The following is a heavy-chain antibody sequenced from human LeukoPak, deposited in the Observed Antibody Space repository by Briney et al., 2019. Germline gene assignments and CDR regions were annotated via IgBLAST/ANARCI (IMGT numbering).Heavy chain of an antibody. Sequence: GGSLRLSCAASGFTFSNYWMTWVRQAPGRGLEWVANIKQDGSTKYYVDSLKGRLTISRDNARNSLYLQMDSLRVEDTAIYYCARIGYXXSXLDFWGQGTLVTVSS. J-gene: IGHJ4*02. D-gene: IGHD6-6*01. CDR3: ARIGYXXSXLDF. CDR2: IKQDGSTK. V-gene: IGHV3-7*01. CDR1: GFTFSNYW.